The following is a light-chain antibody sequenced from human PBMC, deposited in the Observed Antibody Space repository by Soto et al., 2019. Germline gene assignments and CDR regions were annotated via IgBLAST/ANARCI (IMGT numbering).Light chain of an antibody. CDR2: DAS. CDR1: QSVSSSY. J-gene: IGKJ3*01. Sequence: IVLTQSPDTLSLSPGERATLSCRASQSVSSSYLAWYQQKPGQAPRLLIYDASNRATGIPHRFSGSGSGTDFTITISRVEPEVFAVYYCQQYGRSPDLFTFGPGTKLDIK. V-gene: IGKV3-20*01. CDR3: QQYGRSPDLFT.